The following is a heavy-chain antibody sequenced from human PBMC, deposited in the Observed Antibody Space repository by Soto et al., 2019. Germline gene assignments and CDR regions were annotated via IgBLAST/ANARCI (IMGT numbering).Heavy chain of an antibody. V-gene: IGHV3-49*04. CDR2: IRSKAYGGTT. CDR3: TLGRRELTYYYDSSGSGGDY. D-gene: IGHD3-22*01. J-gene: IGHJ4*02. CDR1: GFTFGDYA. Sequence: GGSPRLSCTASGFTFGDYAMSWVRQAPGKGLEWVGFIRSKAYGGTTEYAASVKGRFTISRDDSKSIAYLQMNSLKTEDTAVYYCTLGRRELTYYYDSSGSGGDYWGQGTLVTVSS.